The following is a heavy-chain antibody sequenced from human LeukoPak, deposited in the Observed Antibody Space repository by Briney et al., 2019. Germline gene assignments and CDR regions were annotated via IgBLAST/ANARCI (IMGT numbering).Heavy chain of an antibody. Sequence: GGSLRLSCAASGFTFSNAWMSWVRQAPGEGLEWVGRIKSKTDGGTTDYAAPVKGRFTISRDDSKKTLYLQINSLKTEDTAVYYCTTHSVLRYFDWWVRWGQGTLVTVSS. CDR2: IKSKTDGGTT. CDR1: GFTFSNAW. J-gene: IGHJ5*02. V-gene: IGHV3-15*01. D-gene: IGHD3-9*01. CDR3: TTHSVLRYFDWWVR.